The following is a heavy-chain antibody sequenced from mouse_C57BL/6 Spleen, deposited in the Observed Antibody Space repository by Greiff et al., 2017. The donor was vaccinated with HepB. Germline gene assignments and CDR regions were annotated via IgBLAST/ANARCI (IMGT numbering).Heavy chain of an antibody. CDR1: GYTFTSYW. J-gene: IGHJ3*01. CDR3: ARSQTAQATCLFAY. D-gene: IGHD3-2*02. Sequence: QVQLQHPGAELVKPGASVKLSCKASGYTFTSYWMHWVKQRPGQGLEWIGMIHPNSGSTNYNEKFKSKATLTVDKSSSTAYMQLSSLTSEDSAVYYCARSQTAQATCLFAYWGQGTLVTVSA. V-gene: IGHV1-64*01. CDR2: IHPNSGST.